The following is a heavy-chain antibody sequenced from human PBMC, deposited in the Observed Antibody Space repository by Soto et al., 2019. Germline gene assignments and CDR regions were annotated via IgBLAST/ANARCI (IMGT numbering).Heavy chain of an antibody. CDR2: ITPIFGAA. J-gene: IGHJ6*02. V-gene: IGHV1-69*06. CDR1: GGAFRSYT. CDR3: ARDEIAVANRVGMDV. Sequence: SVQVPCKASGGAFRSYTISWVRQAPGQGREWMGGITPIFGAANYAQKFEGRVTISADKSTTTAYMELSKLTSEDTAVYYCARDEIAVANRVGMDVWGQGTTVTVSS. D-gene: IGHD6-19*01.